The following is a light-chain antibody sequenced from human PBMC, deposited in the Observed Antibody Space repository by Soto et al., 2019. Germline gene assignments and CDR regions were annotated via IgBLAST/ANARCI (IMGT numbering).Light chain of an antibody. CDR1: QSVSSN. CDR2: GAS. CDR3: QQYNNWPPYS. J-gene: IGKJ2*03. V-gene: IGKV3-15*01. Sequence: EIVMTQSPATLSVSPGDRATLSCRASQSVSSNLAWYQQKPGQAPRLLIYGASTRATGIPARFSGSGSGTEFTLTISSLQSEDFAVYNCQQYNNWPPYSFGEVTKLVIK.